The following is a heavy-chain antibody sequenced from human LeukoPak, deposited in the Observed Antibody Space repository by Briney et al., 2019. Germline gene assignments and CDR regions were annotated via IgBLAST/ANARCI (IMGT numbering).Heavy chain of an antibody. Sequence: GGSLRLSCAASGFTFSSHWMHWVRQAPGKGLVWVSRINGDGSNTTYADSVKGRFTISRDNSKNTLYLQMNSLRAEDTAVYYCAKHGSGYYSHFDYWGQGTLVTVSS. CDR3: AKHGSGYYSHFDY. J-gene: IGHJ4*02. D-gene: IGHD3-22*01. CDR2: INGDGSNT. CDR1: GFTFSSHW. V-gene: IGHV3-74*03.